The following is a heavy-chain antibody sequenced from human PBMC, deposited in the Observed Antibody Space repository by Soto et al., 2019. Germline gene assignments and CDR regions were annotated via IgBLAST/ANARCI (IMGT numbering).Heavy chain of an antibody. J-gene: IGHJ4*02. CDR3: ASGIQLWLRRINNGYSG. D-gene: IGHD5-18*01. Sequence: QVQLVQSGAEVKKPESSVKVSCKAPGGTFSTYAISWVRQAPVQGLEWMGGIIHMFGTANYAQRFQDRVTITADASTNTGYMELSSLRSEDPAVYFCASGIQLWLRRINNGYSGWGQGTLVTVSS. CDR2: IIHMFGTA. CDR1: GGTFSTYA. V-gene: IGHV1-69*12.